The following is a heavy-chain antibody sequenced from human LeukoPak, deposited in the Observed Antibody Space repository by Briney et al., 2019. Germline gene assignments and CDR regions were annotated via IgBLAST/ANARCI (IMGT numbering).Heavy chain of an antibody. Sequence: SETLSLTCTVSGCSISSYYWSWIRQPAGKGLEWIGRIHTSGSTNHSPPLKSRVTMSVDTSKNQFSLKLSSVTAADTAFYYCARDVYYYDSSGYLSFDYWGQGTLVTVSS. J-gene: IGHJ4*02. D-gene: IGHD3-22*01. CDR2: IHTSGST. V-gene: IGHV4-4*07. CDR1: GCSISSYY. CDR3: ARDVYYYDSSGYLSFDY.